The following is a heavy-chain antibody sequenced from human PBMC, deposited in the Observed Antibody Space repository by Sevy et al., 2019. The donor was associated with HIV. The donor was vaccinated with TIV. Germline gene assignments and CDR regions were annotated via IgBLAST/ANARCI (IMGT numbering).Heavy chain of an antibody. CDR1: GYSFTNYW. CDR3: ARRGYYDSSGYYSYGMDV. CDR2: IYPGDSDT. J-gene: IGHJ6*02. V-gene: IGHV5-51*01. D-gene: IGHD3-22*01. Sequence: GESLKISCKGSGYSFTNYWIGWVRQMPGKGLEWMGMIYPGDSDTRYSPPFQGQVTISANKSISTAYLQWSSLKASDTAMYYCARRGYYDSSGYYSYGMDVWGQGTTVTVSS.